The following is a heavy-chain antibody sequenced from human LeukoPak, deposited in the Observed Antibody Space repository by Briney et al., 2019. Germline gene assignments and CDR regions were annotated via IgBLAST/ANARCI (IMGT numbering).Heavy chain of an antibody. D-gene: IGHD2-2*01. V-gene: IGHV3-23*01. J-gene: IGHJ4*02. CDR1: GFTFSSYS. CDR3: AKDQDGGFVVVPAAMDY. CDR2: ISGSGGST. Sequence: GGSLRLSCAASGFTFSSYSLNWVRQAPGKGLEWVSAISGSGGSTYYADSVKGRFTISRDNSKNTLYLQMNSLRAEDTAVYYCAKDQDGGFVVVPAAMDYWGQGTLVTVSS.